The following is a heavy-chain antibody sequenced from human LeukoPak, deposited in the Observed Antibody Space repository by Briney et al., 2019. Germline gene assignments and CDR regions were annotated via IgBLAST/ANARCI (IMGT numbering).Heavy chain of an antibody. D-gene: IGHD3-16*02. J-gene: IGHJ3*02. V-gene: IGHV3-11*01. CDR2: ISSSGSTI. CDR1: GFTFSDYY. CDR3: ARGRRSYRYTVEAFDI. Sequence: PGGSLRLSCAASGFTFSDYYMSWIRQAPGKGLEWVSYISSSGSTIYYADSVKGRFTISRDNAKNSLYLQMNSLRAEDTAVYYCARGRRSYRYTVEAFDIWGQGTMVTVSS.